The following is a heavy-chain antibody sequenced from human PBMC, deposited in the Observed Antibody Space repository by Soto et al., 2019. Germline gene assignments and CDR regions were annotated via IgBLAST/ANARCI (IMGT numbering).Heavy chain of an antibody. CDR1: GFTFSSYG. Sequence: GGSLRLSCAASGFTFSSYGIHWVRQAPGKGLEWVAVISYDGSNKYYADSVKGRFTISRDNSKNTLYLQMNSLRAEDTAVYYCAKERYGSGSYYKVWGQGTLVTVSS. V-gene: IGHV3-30*18. CDR2: ISYDGSNK. D-gene: IGHD3-10*01. J-gene: IGHJ4*02. CDR3: AKERYGSGSYYKV.